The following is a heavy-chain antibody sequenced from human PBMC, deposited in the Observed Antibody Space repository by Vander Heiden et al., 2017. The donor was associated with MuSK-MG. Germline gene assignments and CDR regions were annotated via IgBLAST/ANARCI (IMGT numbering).Heavy chain of an antibody. CDR2: IYYSGST. CDR3: SRVSVAGTIDY. V-gene: IGHV4-30-4*01. J-gene: IGHJ4*02. CDR1: GGSISSGDYY. D-gene: IGHD6-19*01. Sequence: QVQLQESGPGLVKPSQTMSLTCTVSGGSISSGDYYWSWIRQPPGKGLEWIGYIYYSGSTYYNSSLKSRVTISVDTSKNQFSLKLSSVTAADTAVYYCSRVSVAGTIDYWGQGTLVTVSS.